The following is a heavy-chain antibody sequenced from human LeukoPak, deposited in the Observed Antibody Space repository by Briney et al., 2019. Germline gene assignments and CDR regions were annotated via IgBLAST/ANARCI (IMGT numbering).Heavy chain of an antibody. V-gene: IGHV4-34*01. J-gene: IGHJ4*02. D-gene: IGHD5-24*01. CDR1: GGSFGGYY. CDR3: ARGRGWDGYNLYYFDY. Sequence: SETLSLTCAVYGGSFGGYYWSWIRQPPGKGLEWIGEINHSGSTNYNPSLKSRVTISVDTSKNQFSLKLSSVTAADTAVYYCARGRGWDGYNLYYFDYWGQGTLVTVSS. CDR2: INHSGST.